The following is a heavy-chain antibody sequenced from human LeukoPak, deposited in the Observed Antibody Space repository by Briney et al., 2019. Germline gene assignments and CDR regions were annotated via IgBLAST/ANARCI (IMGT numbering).Heavy chain of an antibody. J-gene: IGHJ4*02. CDR1: GGSFSGYY. CDR3: AGHPGYFLDY. V-gene: IGHV4-34*01. Sequence: SETLTLTCAVYGGSFSGYYWSWIRQPPGKGLEWIGEINYSGTPNYNPSLKSRLSISIDTPKKQFSLKVNSVTAADTAVYYCAGHPGYFLDYWGQGTPATVSS. D-gene: IGHD3-9*01. CDR2: INYSGTP.